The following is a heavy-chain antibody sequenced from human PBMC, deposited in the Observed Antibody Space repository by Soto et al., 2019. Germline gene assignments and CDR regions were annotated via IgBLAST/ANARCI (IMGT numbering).Heavy chain of an antibody. J-gene: IGHJ6*02. D-gene: IGHD1-26*01. CDR1: GFTFGNYR. V-gene: IGHV3-23*01. CDR2: TSESGGNT. Sequence: GGSLRLSCAASGFTFGNYRINWVRQAPGKGLEWASVTSESGGNTFYADSVKGRFTISRDNSKKVVYLEMNSLRADDTAVYYCVTESGYYYGIDAWGQGTTVTVSS. CDR3: VTESGYYYGIDA.